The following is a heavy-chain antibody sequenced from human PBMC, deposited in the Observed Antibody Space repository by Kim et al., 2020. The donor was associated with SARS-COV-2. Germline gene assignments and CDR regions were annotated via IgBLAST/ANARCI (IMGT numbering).Heavy chain of an antibody. V-gene: IGHV3-30-3*01. CDR3: ARDPWSRLRGRTYSDDGMEG. CDR1: GFTFSSCA. D-gene: IGHD3-10*01. J-gene: IGHJ6*02. Sequence: SLRLSCAASGFTFSSCAIHWVRQAPGPGLEWVAVISYDGSNKNYADSVKGRFTISSDNSTNTLYLQMNRLRAEAPALSSCARDPWSRLRGRTYSDDGMEGGGQGKKVTVSS. CDR2: ISYDGSNK.